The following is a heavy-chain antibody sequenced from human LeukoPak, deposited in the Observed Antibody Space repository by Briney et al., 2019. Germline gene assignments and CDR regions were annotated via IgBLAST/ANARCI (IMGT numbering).Heavy chain of an antibody. Sequence: GASVKVSCKASGYTFTGYYMHWVRQAPGQGLEWMGWINPNSGGTNYAQKFQGRVTMTRDTSISTAYMELSRLRSDDTAVYYCARGFPGNCHDSSGYSSYDYWGQGTLVTVSS. J-gene: IGHJ4*02. CDR1: GYTFTGYY. CDR2: INPNSGGT. V-gene: IGHV1-2*02. D-gene: IGHD3-22*01. CDR3: ARGFPGNCHDSSGYSSYDY.